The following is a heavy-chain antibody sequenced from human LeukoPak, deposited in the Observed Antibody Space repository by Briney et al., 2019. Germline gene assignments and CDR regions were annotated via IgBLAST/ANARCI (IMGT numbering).Heavy chain of an antibody. CDR1: GGTFSIYA. CDR2: IIPIFGTA. Sequence: ASVKVSCKASGGTFSIYAISWVRQAPGQGLEWMGGIIPIFGTANYAQKFQGRVTITADKSTSTAYMELSSLRSEDTAVYYCARPRITMVRGVISLGWFDPWGQGTLVTVSS. V-gene: IGHV1-69*06. J-gene: IGHJ5*02. CDR3: ARPRITMVRGVISLGWFDP. D-gene: IGHD3-10*01.